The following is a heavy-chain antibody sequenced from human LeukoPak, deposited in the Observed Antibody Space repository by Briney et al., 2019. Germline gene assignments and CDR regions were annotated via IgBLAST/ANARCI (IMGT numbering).Heavy chain of an antibody. J-gene: IGHJ4*02. D-gene: IGHD6-19*01. CDR2: MNPNSGNT. V-gene: IGHV1-8*03. Sequence: GASVKVSCKASGYTFTSYDINWVRQATGQGLEWMGWMNPNSGNTGYAQKFQGRVTITRNTSISTAYMELSSLRSEDTAVYYCARGRRAQWLMIRYYFDYWDQGTLVTVSS. CDR3: ARGRRAQWLMIRYYFDY. CDR1: GYTFTSYD.